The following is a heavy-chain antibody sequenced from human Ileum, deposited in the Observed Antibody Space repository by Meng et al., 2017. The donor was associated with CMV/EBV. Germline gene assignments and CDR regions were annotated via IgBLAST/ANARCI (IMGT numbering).Heavy chain of an antibody. CDR1: VTFSDYY. CDR2: ISSSGSVI. V-gene: IGHV3-11*01. CDR3: ARDYDPTVYGSGSYDY. Sequence: VTFSDYYMTWIRQAPGKGLEWVSYISSSGSVISYADSVKGRFTVSRDDAKNSLYLQMNSLRAEDTAVYYCARDYDPTVYGSGSYDYWGQGTLVTVSS. J-gene: IGHJ4*02. D-gene: IGHD3-10*01.